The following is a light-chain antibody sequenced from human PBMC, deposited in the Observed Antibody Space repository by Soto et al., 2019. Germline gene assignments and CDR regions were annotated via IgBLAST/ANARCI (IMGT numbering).Light chain of an antibody. J-gene: IGLJ1*01. CDR2: EVS. V-gene: IGLV2-14*01. Sequence: QSVLTQPASVSGSPGQSITISCTGTSSDVGGYKFVSWYQQYPGKAPKLMIYEVSNRPSGVSSRFSGSKSGNTASLTISGLQAEDEADYYCGSYTGSIYVFGTGTKLTVL. CDR1: SSDVGGYKF. CDR3: GSYTGSIYV.